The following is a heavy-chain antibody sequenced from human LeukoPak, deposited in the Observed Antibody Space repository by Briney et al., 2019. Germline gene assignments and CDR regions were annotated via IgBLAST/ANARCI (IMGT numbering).Heavy chain of an antibody. CDR3: ARDLIHGSGTYFNPLGY. CDR2: IYSSGST. CDR1: GGSINTQY. D-gene: IGHD3-10*01. J-gene: IGHJ4*02. Sequence: SETLSLTCTVSGGSINTQYWSWIRQPAGKGLEWIGRIYSSGSTNYNTSLMTRLTMSVDTSKNQISLNLHSVTAADTAVYYCARDLIHGSGTYFNPLGYWGLGILVTVSS. V-gene: IGHV4-4*07.